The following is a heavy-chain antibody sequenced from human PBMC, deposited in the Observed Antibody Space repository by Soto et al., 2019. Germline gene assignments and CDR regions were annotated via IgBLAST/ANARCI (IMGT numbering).Heavy chain of an antibody. V-gene: IGHV1-18*01. CDR2: ISGYNGNT. CDR1: GYTFTTYG. J-gene: IGHJ4*02. D-gene: IGHD3-3*01. CDR3: ARGAHGSGYAVY. Sequence: QVQLVQSGTEVKKPGASVKVSCKTSGYTFTTYGVNWVRQAPGQGLEWMGWISGYNGNTNSPLKFQGRVTMTTDTSTSTAYMELRSLTFEDTAVYYCARGAHGSGYAVYWGQGTLVTVSS.